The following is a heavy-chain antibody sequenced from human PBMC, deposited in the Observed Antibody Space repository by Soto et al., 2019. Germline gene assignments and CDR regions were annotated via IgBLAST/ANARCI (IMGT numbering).Heavy chain of an antibody. Sequence: RESLKFSCKGSGYDFTNYWIGWVRQMPGKGLEGLGIIHPHDSDTRYSPSFQGQVTISADKSINTASLQWSSLKASDSGRYDCARQQWVGRNYFYHGMDVWGQGTTVTVSS. J-gene: IGHJ6*02. CDR3: ARQQWVGRNYFYHGMDV. V-gene: IGHV5-51*01. D-gene: IGHD6-19*01. CDR1: GYDFTNYW. CDR2: IHPHDSDT.